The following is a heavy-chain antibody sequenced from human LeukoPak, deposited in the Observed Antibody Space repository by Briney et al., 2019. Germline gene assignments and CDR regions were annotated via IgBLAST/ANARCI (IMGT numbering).Heavy chain of an antibody. V-gene: IGHV1-8*02. CDR2: MNPNSGNT. CDR3: ARENKDSYYFDY. Sequence: ASVKVSCKASGYTFTSYDINWVRQATGQGLEWMGWMNPNSGNTGYAQKFQGRVTMTRDTSISTAYMELSRLRSDDTAVYYCARENKDSYYFDYWGQGTLVTVSS. CDR1: GYTFTSYD. D-gene: IGHD2/OR15-2a*01. J-gene: IGHJ4*02.